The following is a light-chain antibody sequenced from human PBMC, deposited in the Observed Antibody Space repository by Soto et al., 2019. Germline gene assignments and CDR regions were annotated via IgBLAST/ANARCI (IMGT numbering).Light chain of an antibody. CDR3: LLYYGGASV. J-gene: IGLJ3*02. CDR2: STN. Sequence: QTVVTQEPSLTVSPGGTVTLTCASSPGAVTSGYYPNWFQQKPGQAPRALIYSTNNKHSWTPARFSGSLLGVKAALTLSGVKPEDESEYHCLLYYGGASVCGGGTKLTVL. V-gene: IGLV7-43*01. CDR1: PGAVTSGYY.